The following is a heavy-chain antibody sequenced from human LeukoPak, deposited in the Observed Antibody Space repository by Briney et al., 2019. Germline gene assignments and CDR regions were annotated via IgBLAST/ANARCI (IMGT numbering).Heavy chain of an antibody. CDR3: VRGYYAGRGHHFEY. CDR1: GFTFSDYY. J-gene: IGHJ4*02. D-gene: IGHD3-22*01. CDR2: ITSNSYSM. Sequence: GGSLRLSCAASGFTFSDYYMAWIRQAPGKGLEWISYITSNSYSMYYADSVEGRFTISRDNSKNTLYLQMNSLRAEDTAVYYCVRGYYAGRGHHFEYWGQGTLVTVSS. V-gene: IGHV3-11*04.